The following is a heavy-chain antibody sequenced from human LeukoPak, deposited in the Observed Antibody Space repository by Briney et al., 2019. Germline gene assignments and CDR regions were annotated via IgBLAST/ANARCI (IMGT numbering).Heavy chain of an antibody. Sequence: PGGSLRLSCAASGFTFSSYEMHWVRQAPGKGLEWISYISSSGSTIYSADSVKGRFTISRDNAKNSLYLQMNSLRAEDTAVYYCARVHYNTAMVDIDYWGQGTLVTVPS. CDR3: ARVHYNTAMVDIDY. J-gene: IGHJ4*02. D-gene: IGHD5-18*01. V-gene: IGHV3-48*03. CDR2: ISSSGSTI. CDR1: GFTFSSYE.